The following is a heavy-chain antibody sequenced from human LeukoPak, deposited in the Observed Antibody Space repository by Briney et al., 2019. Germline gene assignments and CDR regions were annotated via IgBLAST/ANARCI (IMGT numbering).Heavy chain of an antibody. CDR1: ADSISSNTW. CDR3: VRGHNENRYKSTVDI. V-gene: IGHV4-4*02. CDR2: IYNSGSS. Sequence: SGTLSLTCAVSADSISSNTWWNWVRQSPGKGLEWMGVIYNSGSSNKNTSLKSRVTLSLDKAKNQFSLRLSSVTAADTAIYYCVRGHNENRYKSTVDIWGQGTMVTVSS. D-gene: IGHD1-1*01. J-gene: IGHJ3*02.